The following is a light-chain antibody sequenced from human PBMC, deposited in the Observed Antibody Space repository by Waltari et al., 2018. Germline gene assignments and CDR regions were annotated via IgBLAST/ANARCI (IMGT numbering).Light chain of an antibody. J-gene: IGLJ2*01. CDR2: DVS. V-gene: IGLV2-14*03. CDR1: SNAVGCYDF. Sequence: QSALTQPASVSVSPGQSINLSCPGSSNAVGCYDFVSWYQQHPGKPTNLIIYDVSDRPSGVSNRFSGSKSGNTASLTISGLQAEDEAGYYCSSYRDSSTRIFGGGTKLTVL. CDR3: SSYRDSSTRI.